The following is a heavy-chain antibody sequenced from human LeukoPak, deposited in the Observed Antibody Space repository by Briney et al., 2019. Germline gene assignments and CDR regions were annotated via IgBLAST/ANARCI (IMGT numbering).Heavy chain of an antibody. CDR3: ARDDGAYCGGDCYSGVY. CDR2: IIPIFGTA. J-gene: IGHJ4*02. Sequence: SVKVSCKASGGTFSSYAISWVRQAPGQGLEWMGGIIPIFGTANYAQKFQGRVTITADESTSTAYMELSSLRSEDTAVYYCARDDGAYCGGDCYSGVYWGQGTLVTVSS. D-gene: IGHD2-21*01. V-gene: IGHV1-69*13. CDR1: GGTFSSYA.